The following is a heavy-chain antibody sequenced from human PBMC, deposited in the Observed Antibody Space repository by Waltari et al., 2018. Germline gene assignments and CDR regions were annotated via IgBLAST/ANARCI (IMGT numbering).Heavy chain of an antibody. CDR2: IFSNDEK. D-gene: IGHD7-27*01. Sequence: QVTLKESGPVLVQPTETLTLTCPVSGFSISSTSVGVTWIRQPPGKALEWVAHIFSNDEKSYSTSLKSRLTIFKDASKSQVVLTMTSMDPVDTGTYYCARLGDYYTYYMDVWGKGTTVTVSS. CDR1: GFSISSTSVG. CDR3: ARLGDYYTYYMDV. V-gene: IGHV2-26*01. J-gene: IGHJ6*03.